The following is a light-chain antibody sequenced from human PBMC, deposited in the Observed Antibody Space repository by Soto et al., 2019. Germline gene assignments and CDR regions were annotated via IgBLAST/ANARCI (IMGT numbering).Light chain of an antibody. CDR1: LSVSTN. V-gene: IGKV3-15*01. J-gene: IGKJ1*01. Sequence: EVMLTQSPATLSVSPGERVTVSCRASLSVSTNLAWYQHRGGQPPRLLLYGASTRATGIPPRFGGSGSGTEFTLTIDRLQSEDFAVYYCQQYDNWPRTFDQGTKVEIK. CDR3: QQYDNWPRT. CDR2: GAS.